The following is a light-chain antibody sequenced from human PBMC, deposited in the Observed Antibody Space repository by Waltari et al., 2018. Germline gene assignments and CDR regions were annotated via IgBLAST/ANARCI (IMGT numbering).Light chain of an antibody. J-gene: IGKJ4*01. Sequence: DIQMTQSPSTVSASVGDRFTITCRASQSITPLLAWYQQKPGKDPKLLIYMASTLESGVPSRFSGSGSGTEFTLTISSLQPDDFATYYCQQYNSYPLTFGGGTKVEIK. V-gene: IGKV1-5*03. CDR1: QSITPL. CDR3: QQYNSYPLT. CDR2: MAS.